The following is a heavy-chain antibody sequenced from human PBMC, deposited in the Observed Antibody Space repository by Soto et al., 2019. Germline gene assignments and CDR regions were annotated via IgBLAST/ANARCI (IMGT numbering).Heavy chain of an antibody. V-gene: IGHV3-30*18. CDR2: ISYDGSNK. CDR1: GFTFSSYG. D-gene: IGHD2-15*01. J-gene: IGHJ4*02. CDR3: AKDRIAATRPLTHFDY. Sequence: GGSLRLSCAASGFTFSSYGMHWVRQAPGKGLEWVAVISYDGSNKYYADSVKGRFTISRDNSKNTLYLQMNSLRAEDTAVYYCAKDRIAATRPLTHFDYWGQGTLVTVS.